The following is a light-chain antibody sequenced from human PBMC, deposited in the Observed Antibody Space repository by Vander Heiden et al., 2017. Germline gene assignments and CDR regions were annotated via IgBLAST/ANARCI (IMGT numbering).Light chain of an antibody. J-gene: IGLJ3*02. V-gene: IGLV2-23*02. CDR1: SGNVGTYDL. CDR2: DVT. Sequence: QSALTQPASVSGPTGQSITIYCTGTSGNVGTYDLVSWYQQHPGNAPKLMIYDVTKRPSWVSNRSSGSKSGNTASLTISGLQAEDEADYYCCSYAGSGTSVFGGGTKLTVL. CDR3: CSYAGSGTSV.